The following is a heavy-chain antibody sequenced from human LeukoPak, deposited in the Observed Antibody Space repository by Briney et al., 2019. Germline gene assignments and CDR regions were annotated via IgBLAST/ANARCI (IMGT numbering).Heavy chain of an antibody. V-gene: IGHV4-34*01. CDR1: GGSFSGYY. CDR2: INHSGST. D-gene: IGHD3-22*01. Sequence: SETLSLTCAVYGGSFSGYYWSWIRQPPGKGLEWIGEINHSGSTNYNPSLKSRVTISVDTSKNQFSLKPSSVTAADTAVYYCARVVVVPAAPYDSSGYYYRNWFDPWGQGTLVTVSS. CDR3: ARVVVVPAAPYDSSGYYYRNWFDP. J-gene: IGHJ5*02.